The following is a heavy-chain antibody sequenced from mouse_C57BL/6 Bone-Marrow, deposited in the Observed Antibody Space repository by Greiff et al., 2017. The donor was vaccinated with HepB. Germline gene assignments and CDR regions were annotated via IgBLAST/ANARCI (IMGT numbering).Heavy chain of an antibody. Sequence: VQLQQSVAELVRPGASVKLSCTASGFNINNTYMHWVKPRPEQGLEWIGRIDPANGNPKYAPKFQGKATITADTSSNTAYLQLSSLTSEDTAIYYCAIHYYGSSYWGQGTTLTDSP. V-gene: IGHV14-3*01. CDR3: AIHYYGSSY. CDR1: GFNINNTY. D-gene: IGHD1-1*01. CDR2: IDPANGNP. J-gene: IGHJ2*01.